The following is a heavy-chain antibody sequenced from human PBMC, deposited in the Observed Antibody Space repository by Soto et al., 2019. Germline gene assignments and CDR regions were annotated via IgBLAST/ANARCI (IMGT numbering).Heavy chain of an antibody. CDR2: IWYDGSNK. CDR3: ARDPNFYYDSSDYYYGMDV. CDR1: GFTFSSYG. V-gene: IGHV3-33*01. Sequence: QVQLVESGGGVVQPGRSLRLSCAASGFTFSSYGMHWVRQAPGKGLEWVAVIWYDGSNKYYADSVKGRFTISRDNSKNTLYLQMNSLRAEDTAVYYCARDPNFYYDSSDYYYGMDVWGQGTTVTVSS. D-gene: IGHD3-22*01. J-gene: IGHJ6*02.